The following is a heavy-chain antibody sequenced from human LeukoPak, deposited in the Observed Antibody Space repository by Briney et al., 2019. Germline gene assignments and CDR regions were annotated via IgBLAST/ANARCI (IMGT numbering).Heavy chain of an antibody. CDR1: GFTFSSYW. Sequence: GGSLRLSCAASGFTFSSYWMSWVRQAPGKGLEWVANIKQDGSEKYYVDSVKGRFTISRDNSKNTLYLQMNSLRAEDTAVYYCASGCSSTSCYPYWGQGTLVTVSS. D-gene: IGHD2-2*01. CDR3: ASGCSSTSCYPY. CDR2: IKQDGSEK. V-gene: IGHV3-7*01. J-gene: IGHJ4*02.